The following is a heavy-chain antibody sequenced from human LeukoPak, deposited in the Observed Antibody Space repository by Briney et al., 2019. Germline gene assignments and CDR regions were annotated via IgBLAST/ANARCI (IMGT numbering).Heavy chain of an antibody. D-gene: IGHD3-10*01. Sequence: GGSLRLSCEASGFTFTTYSMTWVRQAPGKGLEWVANIKEDGSEQYYVDSVKGRFTISRDSARNSLYLQMNSLRAEDTAVYYCARDSGNFPFWGQGTLVTVSS. CDR1: GFTFTTYS. J-gene: IGHJ4*02. V-gene: IGHV3-7*01. CDR2: IKEDGSEQ. CDR3: ARDSGNFPF.